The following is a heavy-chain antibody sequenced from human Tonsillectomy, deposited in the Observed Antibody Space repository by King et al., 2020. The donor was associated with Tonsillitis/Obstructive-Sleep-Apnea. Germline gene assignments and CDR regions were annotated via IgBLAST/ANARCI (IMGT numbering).Heavy chain of an antibody. J-gene: IGHJ6*02. V-gene: IGHV5-51*03. CDR3: AKSAEWFGELLKGGMDV. Sequence: VQLVESGAEVREPGESLKISCKGSGYSFSNYCIGWVRQMPGKGLELMGIIYVGDSDTRYSPSFQGQVTISVDKSISTAYLQWSSLKASDTAMYYCAKSAEWFGELLKGGMDVWGQGTTVTVSS. CDR1: GYSFSNYC. CDR2: IYVGDSDT. D-gene: IGHD3-10*01.